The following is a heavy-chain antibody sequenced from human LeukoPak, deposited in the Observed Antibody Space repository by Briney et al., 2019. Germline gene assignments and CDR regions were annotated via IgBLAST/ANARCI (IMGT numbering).Heavy chain of an antibody. D-gene: IGHD3-22*01. CDR1: IDSFTTYY. Sequence: PSETLSLTCTVSIDSFTTYYWSWIRQPPGKGLEWIGYIYYSGSTNYNPSLKSRVTISLDTSKNQFSLRLSSVTAADTAVYYCARGATYYDSSGYYYHAFDMWGQGTVVTVSS. J-gene: IGHJ3*02. CDR3: ARGATYYDSSGYYYHAFDM. V-gene: IGHV4-59*01. CDR2: IYYSGST.